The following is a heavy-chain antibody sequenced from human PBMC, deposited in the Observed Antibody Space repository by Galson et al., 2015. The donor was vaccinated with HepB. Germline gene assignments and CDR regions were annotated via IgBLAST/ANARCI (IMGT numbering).Heavy chain of an antibody. J-gene: IGHJ4*02. D-gene: IGHD6-19*01. CDR2: ISYDGSNK. V-gene: IGHV3-30-3*01. Sequence: SLRLSCAASGFTFSSYAMHWVRQAPGKGLEWVAVISYDGSNKYYADSVKGRFTISRDNSKNTLYLQMNSLRAEDTAVYYCARDYRRAVAGYFDYWGQGTLVTVSS. CDR3: ARDYRRAVAGYFDY. CDR1: GFTFSSYA.